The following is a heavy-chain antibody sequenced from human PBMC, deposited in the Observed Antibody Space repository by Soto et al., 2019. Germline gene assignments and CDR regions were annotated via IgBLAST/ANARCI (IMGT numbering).Heavy chain of an antibody. CDR2: IIPIFGTA. J-gene: IGHJ3*02. CDR3: ARDRAMMVVAHDAFDI. CDR1: GGTFSSYA. V-gene: IGHV1-69*13. D-gene: IGHD3-22*01. Sequence: ASVKVSCKASGGTFSSYAISWVRQAPEQGLEWMGGIIPIFGTANYAQKFQGRVTITADESTSTAYMELSSLRSEDTAVYYCARDRAMMVVAHDAFDIWGQGTMVTVSS.